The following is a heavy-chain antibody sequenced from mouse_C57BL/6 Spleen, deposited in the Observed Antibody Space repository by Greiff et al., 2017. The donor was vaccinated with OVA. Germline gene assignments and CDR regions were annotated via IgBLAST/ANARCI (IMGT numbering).Heavy chain of an antibody. CDR1: GYTFTSYW. Sequence: VQLQQPGAELVMPGASVKLSCKASGYTFTSYWMHWVKQRPGQGLEWIGEIDPSDSDTNYNQKFKGKSTLTVDKSSSTAYMQLSSLTSEDSAVYYCARRRGGENYFDYWGQGTTLTVSS. J-gene: IGHJ2*01. CDR3: ARRRGGENYFDY. CDR2: IDPSDSDT. V-gene: IGHV1-69*01.